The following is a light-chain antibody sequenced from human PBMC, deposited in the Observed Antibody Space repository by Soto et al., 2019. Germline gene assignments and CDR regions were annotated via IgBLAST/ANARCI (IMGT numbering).Light chain of an antibody. Sequence: QSVLTQPASVSGSPGQSITISCTGTSSDIGTNNLVSWYQYHPGKAPKLILYEVNKRPSGVSNRFSGSKSGNTASLTISGLQAEDESFFYCCSYAGGTTVLFGGGTKLTVL. CDR3: CSYAGGTTVL. V-gene: IGLV2-23*02. CDR1: SSDIGTNNL. CDR2: EVN. J-gene: IGLJ2*01.